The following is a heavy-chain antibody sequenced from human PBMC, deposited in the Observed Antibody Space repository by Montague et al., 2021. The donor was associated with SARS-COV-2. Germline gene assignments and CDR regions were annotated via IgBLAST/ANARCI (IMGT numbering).Heavy chain of an antibody. CDR3: ARLGIVLFVDSTGGWIDP. D-gene: IGHD3-10*02. J-gene: IGHJ5*02. Sequence: SETLSLTCTVSGGSISSSDYYWGWIRQPPGKGLERIGNIYYSGNTYYNPSLKSRVTISIDTSKNMFSLKLNSVTAADTSVYYCARLGIVLFVDSTGGWIDPWGHGTLVTVSS. V-gene: IGHV4-39*01. CDR2: IYYSGNT. CDR1: GGSISSSDYY.